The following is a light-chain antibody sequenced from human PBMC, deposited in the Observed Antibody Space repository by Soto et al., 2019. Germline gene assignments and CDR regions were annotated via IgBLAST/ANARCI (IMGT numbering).Light chain of an antibody. V-gene: IGLV2-14*01. J-gene: IGLJ2*01. CDR3: SSDTSGRV. CDR2: DVT. Sequence: QSALTQPASVSGSPGQSITISCTGTSSDVGDYNYVSWYQLHPGKAPKLIIYDVTNRPSGVSSRFSGSKSGNTASLTISGLQPDDEADYYCSSDTSGRVFGGGTKLTVL. CDR1: SSDVGDYNY.